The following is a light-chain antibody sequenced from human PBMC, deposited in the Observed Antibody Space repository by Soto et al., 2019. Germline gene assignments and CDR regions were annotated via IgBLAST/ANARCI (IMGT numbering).Light chain of an antibody. CDR2: ENN. Sequence: QSVLTQPPSASGTPGQTVTISCSGSSSNIASYSVYWYQQLPGTAPKLLIYENNQRPSGVPDRFSGSKSDTSASLAIAGLRSGDEADHYCAAWDDSLTILFGGGNKLTVL. V-gene: IGLV1-47*01. CDR1: SSNIASYS. J-gene: IGLJ2*01. CDR3: AAWDDSLTIL.